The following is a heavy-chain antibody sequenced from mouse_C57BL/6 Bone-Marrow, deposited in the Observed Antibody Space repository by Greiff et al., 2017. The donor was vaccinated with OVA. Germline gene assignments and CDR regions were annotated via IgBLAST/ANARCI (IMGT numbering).Heavy chain of an antibody. CDR1: GFTFSDYY. CDR3: ARVPNWDTGYWYFDV. V-gene: IGHV5-16*01. D-gene: IGHD4-1*02. J-gene: IGHJ1*03. Sequence: EVKLVESEGGLVQPGSSMKLSCTASGFTFSDYYMAWVRQVPEKGLEWVANINYDGSSTYYLDSLKSRFIISRDNAKNILYLQMSSLKSEDTATYYCARVPNWDTGYWYFDVWGTGTTVTVSS. CDR2: INYDGSST.